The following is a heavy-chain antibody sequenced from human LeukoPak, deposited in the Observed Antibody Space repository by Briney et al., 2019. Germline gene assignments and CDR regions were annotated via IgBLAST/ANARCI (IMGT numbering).Heavy chain of an antibody. J-gene: IGHJ5*01. V-gene: IGHV4-59*11. CDR2: IHYSGST. CDR1: GGSIASHF. CDR3: ARLVWLGESPGSWFDS. D-gene: IGHD3-10*01. Sequence: SETLSLTCSVSGGSIASHFWSWIRQPPGKGLEWIGYIHYSGSTNYNPSLKSRVTISPDTSKNQLFLKLNSVAAADTAVYYCARLVWLGESPGSWFDSWGQGTLVTVSS.